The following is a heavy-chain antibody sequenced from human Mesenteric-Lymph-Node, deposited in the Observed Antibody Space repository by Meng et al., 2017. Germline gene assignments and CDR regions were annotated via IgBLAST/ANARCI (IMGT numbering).Heavy chain of an antibody. D-gene: IGHD5-12*01. CDR1: GGSISSYY. Sequence: SETLSLTCTVSGGSISSYYWSWIRQPPGKGLEWIGYIYYSGSTNYNPSLRSRLTMSVDTSKNQFSLKLTSVTAADTAVYYRAREWMGAFDLWGQGTMVTVSS. CDR3: AREWMGAFDL. CDR2: IYYSGST. J-gene: IGHJ3*01. V-gene: IGHV4-59*12.